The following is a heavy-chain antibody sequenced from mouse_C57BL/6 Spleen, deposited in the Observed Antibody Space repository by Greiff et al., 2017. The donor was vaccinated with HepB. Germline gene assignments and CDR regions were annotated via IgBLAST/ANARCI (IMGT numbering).Heavy chain of an antibody. V-gene: IGHV5-9-1*02. CDR2: ISSGGDYI. Sequence: EVKLMESGAGLVKPGGSLKLSCAASGFTFSSYAMSWVRQTPEKRLEWVAYISSGGDYIYYSDTVKGRFTISRDNARNTLYLQMSSLKSEDTAMYYCTRGANWSWFAYWGQGTLVTVSA. CDR1: GFTFSSYA. J-gene: IGHJ3*01. D-gene: IGHD4-1*01. CDR3: TRGANWSWFAY.